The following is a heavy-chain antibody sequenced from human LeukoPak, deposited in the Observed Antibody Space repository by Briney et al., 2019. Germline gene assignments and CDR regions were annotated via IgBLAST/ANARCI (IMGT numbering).Heavy chain of an antibody. CDR3: AKGSLPVLATPSDF. V-gene: IGHV3-11*01. Sequence: GGSLRLSCTASGYTFSDSFKRWIRQAPGKGLEWISYISSRGTTIYYADSVKGRFTISRDNAKNSLYLQMNSLRVEDTGVFDWAKGSLPVLATPSDFCGQGTLVTVSS. CDR2: ISSRGTTI. J-gene: IGHJ4*02. CDR1: GYTFSDSF. D-gene: IGHD2-15*01.